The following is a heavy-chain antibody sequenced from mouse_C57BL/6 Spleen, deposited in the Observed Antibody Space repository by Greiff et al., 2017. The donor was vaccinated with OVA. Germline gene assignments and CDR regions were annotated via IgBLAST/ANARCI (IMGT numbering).Heavy chain of an antibody. CDR3: ARGSEVTTGEVFDY. CDR1: GYTFTSYW. Sequence: VQLQQPGAELVKPGASVKMSCKASGYTFTSYWITWVKQRPGQGLEWIGDIYPGSGSTNYNEKFKSKATLTVDTSSSTAYMQLSSLTSEDSAVYYCARGSEVTTGEVFDYWGQGTTLTVSS. CDR2: IYPGSGST. D-gene: IGHD2-2*01. J-gene: IGHJ2*01. V-gene: IGHV1-55*01.